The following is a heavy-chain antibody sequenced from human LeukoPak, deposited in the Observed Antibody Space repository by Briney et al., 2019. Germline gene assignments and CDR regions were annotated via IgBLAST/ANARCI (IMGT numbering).Heavy chain of an antibody. Sequence: GGSLRLSCAASGFTFDSNSMSWVRQAPGKGLEWVANIKQDGSEKYYVDSVKGRFTISRDNAKSSLYLQMNSLRAEDTAVYYCAKNWGSLDYWDPGTLVTVSS. CDR3: AKNWGSLDY. V-gene: IGHV3-7*01. CDR2: IKQDGSEK. CDR1: GFTFDSNS. J-gene: IGHJ4*02. D-gene: IGHD7-27*01.